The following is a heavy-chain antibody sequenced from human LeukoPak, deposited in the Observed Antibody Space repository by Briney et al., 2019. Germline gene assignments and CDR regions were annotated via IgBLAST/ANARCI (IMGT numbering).Heavy chain of an antibody. D-gene: IGHD4-17*01. CDR3: ARDLSFRNGDYDY. J-gene: IGHJ4*02. V-gene: IGHV3-30-3*01. Sequence: GGSLRLSCAASGFTFSSYAMHWVRQAPGKGLEWVAVISYDGSNKYYADSVKGRFTISRDNSKNTLHLQMNSLRAEDTAVYYCARDLSFRNGDYDYWGQGTLVTVSS. CDR2: ISYDGSNK. CDR1: GFTFSSYA.